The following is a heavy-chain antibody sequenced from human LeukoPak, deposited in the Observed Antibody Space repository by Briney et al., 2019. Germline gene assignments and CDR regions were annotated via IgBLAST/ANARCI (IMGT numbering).Heavy chain of an antibody. D-gene: IGHD3-10*01. CDR2: IYYSGST. V-gene: IGHV4-30-4*01. Sequence: SETLSLTCTVSGGSISSGDYYWSWIRQPPGKGLEWIGYIYYSGSTYYNPSLKSRVTISVDTSKNQFSLKLSSVTAADTAVYYCARRSGGSGSYYPLNWGTILRANWFDPWGQGTLVTVSS. CDR1: GGSISSGDYY. CDR3: ARRSGGSGSYYPLNWGTILRANWFDP. J-gene: IGHJ5*02.